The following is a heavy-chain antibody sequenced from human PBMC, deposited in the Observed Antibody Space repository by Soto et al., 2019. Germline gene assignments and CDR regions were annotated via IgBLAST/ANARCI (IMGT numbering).Heavy chain of an antibody. V-gene: IGHV1-69*13. CDR2: IIPMFATA. CDR3: ARGPLDPGVSPAAIIYGMDV. CDR1: GGSFSSYA. D-gene: IGHD2-2*01. J-gene: IGHJ6*02. Sequence: SVKVSCKASGGSFSSYAISWVRQAPGQGLEWMGGIIPMFATANYAQKFQGRVTITADESTSTGYMELSSLRPDDTAVYYCARGPLDPGVSPAAIIYGMDVWGQGTTVTVS.